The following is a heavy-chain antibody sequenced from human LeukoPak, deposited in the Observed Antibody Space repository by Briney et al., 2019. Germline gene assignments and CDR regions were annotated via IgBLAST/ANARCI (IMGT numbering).Heavy chain of an antibody. Sequence: PSETLSLTCTVSGGSISSSSYYWGWIRQPPGKGLEWIGSIYYSGSTYYNPSLKSRVTRSVDTSKNQFSLKLSSVTAADTAVYYCAREREAGTGDYYYYMDVWGKGTTVTVSS. J-gene: IGHJ6*03. CDR2: IYYSGST. CDR1: GGSISSSSYY. V-gene: IGHV4-39*02. CDR3: AREREAGTGDYYYYMDV. D-gene: IGHD6-19*01.